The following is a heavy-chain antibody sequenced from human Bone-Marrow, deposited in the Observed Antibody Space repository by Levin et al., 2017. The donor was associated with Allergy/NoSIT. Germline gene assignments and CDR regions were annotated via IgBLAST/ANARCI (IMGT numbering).Heavy chain of an antibody. Sequence: PSETLSLTCAVSGGSISGYYWSWIRQPPGKGLEWIGYISYRGSANYNPSLKSRVTISLDTSENQSSLSMTSVTAADTAIYYCARDQRASGWYYFDYWGQGSLVTVSS. D-gene: IGHD6-19*01. V-gene: IGHV4-59*01. CDR1: GGSISGYY. J-gene: IGHJ4*02. CDR2: ISYRGSA. CDR3: ARDQRASGWYYFDY.